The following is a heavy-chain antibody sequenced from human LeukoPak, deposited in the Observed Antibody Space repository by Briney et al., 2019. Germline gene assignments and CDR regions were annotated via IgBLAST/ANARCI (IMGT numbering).Heavy chain of an antibody. CDR2: IKQDGSEE. D-gene: IGHD3-10*01. J-gene: IGHJ5*02. Sequence: GGSLRLSCAASGFTFNNYRMNWVRQAPGKGLEWVASIKQDGSEEYYVDFVKGRFTISRDNAQNSFYLQMNSPRAEDTALYYCARSNRGPDLWGQGTLVLVSS. CDR1: GFTFNNYR. CDR3: ARSNRGPDL. V-gene: IGHV3-7*01.